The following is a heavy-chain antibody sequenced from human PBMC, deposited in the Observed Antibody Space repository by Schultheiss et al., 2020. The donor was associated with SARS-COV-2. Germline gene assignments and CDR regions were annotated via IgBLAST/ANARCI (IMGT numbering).Heavy chain of an antibody. J-gene: IGHJ5*02. V-gene: IGHV4-34*01. CDR1: GGSFSGYY. Sequence: SETLSLTCAVSGGSFSGYYWSWIRQPPGKGLEWIGEINHSGSTNYNQSLKNRVTISVDTSKNQFSLKLIAVTAADTAVYYCAIVTEYSDVSGTYYNWFDPWGQGTLVTVSS. CDR2: INHSGST. D-gene: IGHD3-10*01. CDR3: AIVTEYSDVSGTYYNWFDP.